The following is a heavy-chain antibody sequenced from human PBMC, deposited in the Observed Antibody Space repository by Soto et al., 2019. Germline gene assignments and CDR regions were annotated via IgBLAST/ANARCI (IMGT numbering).Heavy chain of an antibody. V-gene: IGHV3-23*01. CDR2: LTGISGVT. D-gene: IGHD3-9*01. CDR3: AKGGATYGLLTHDY. J-gene: IGHJ4*02. Sequence: PGGSLRLSCVVSGFTFSNFAMSWVRQAPGKGLEWVSTLTGISGVTYYADSVKGRFAISRDKSRNTLSLQMNSLTAEDTAVYYCAKGGATYGLLTHDYWGQGTRVTVSS. CDR1: GFTFSNFA.